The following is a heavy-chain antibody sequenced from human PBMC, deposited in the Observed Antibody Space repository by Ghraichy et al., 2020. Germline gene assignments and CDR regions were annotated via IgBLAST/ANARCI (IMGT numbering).Heavy chain of an antibody. Sequence: GSLRLSCAASGFTFSSYAMSWVRQAPGKGLEWVSAISGSGGSTYYADSVKGRFTISRDNSKNTLYLQMNSLRAEDTAVYYCAKDITYYYDSSGYFDYFDYWGQGTLVTVSS. CDR1: GFTFSSYA. CDR3: AKDITYYYDSSGYFDYFDY. CDR2: ISGSGGST. V-gene: IGHV3-23*01. D-gene: IGHD3-22*01. J-gene: IGHJ4*02.